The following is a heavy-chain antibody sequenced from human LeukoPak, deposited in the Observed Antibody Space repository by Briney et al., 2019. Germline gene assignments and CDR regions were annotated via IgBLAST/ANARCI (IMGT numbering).Heavy chain of an antibody. CDR2: IRYDGSNK. J-gene: IGHJ6*03. Sequence: GGSLRLSCAASGFTFSSYGMHWVRQAPGKGLEWVAFIRYDGSNKYYADSVKGRFTISRDNSKNTLYLQMNSLRAEDTAVYYCAKNGAYWFGELVNNYYYYMDVWGKGTTVTISS. CDR3: AKNGAYWFGELVNNYYYYMDV. V-gene: IGHV3-30*02. D-gene: IGHD3-10*01. CDR1: GFTFSSYG.